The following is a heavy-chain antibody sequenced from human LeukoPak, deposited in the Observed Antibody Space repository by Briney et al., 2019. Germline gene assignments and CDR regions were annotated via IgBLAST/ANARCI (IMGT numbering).Heavy chain of an antibody. D-gene: IGHD1-26*01. J-gene: IGHJ4*02. Sequence: GGSLRLSCAASGFTFSSYSMNWVRQAPGKGLEWVSYISSSSSTIYYADSVKGRFTISRDNSKNTLYLQMNSLRAEDTAVYYCAKVKRELPAPRFDYWGQGTLVTVSS. CDR3: AKVKRELPAPRFDY. CDR1: GFTFSSYS. V-gene: IGHV3-48*01. CDR2: ISSSSSTI.